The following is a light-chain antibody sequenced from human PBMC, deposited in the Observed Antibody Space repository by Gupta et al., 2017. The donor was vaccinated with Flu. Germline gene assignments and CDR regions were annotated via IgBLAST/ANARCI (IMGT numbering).Light chain of an antibody. J-gene: IGLJ2*01. CDR3: SSYTCSTTLVL. V-gene: IGLV2-14*01. CDR2: NYS. Sequence: SCAGGGLNYVSAYQQQQGKAHNLVLFNYSNRPSRVANRFSGSKSGNTTSPTLSGRQAEAKDDYYCSSYTCSTTLVLFGGGTKLTVL. CDR1: SCAGGGLNY.